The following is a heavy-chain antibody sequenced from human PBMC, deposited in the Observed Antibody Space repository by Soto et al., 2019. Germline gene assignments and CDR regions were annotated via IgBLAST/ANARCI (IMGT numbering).Heavy chain of an antibody. CDR3: ARGKHPDYDFWSCLIAAYYYYMDV. J-gene: IGHJ6*03. CDR1: GYTFTSYA. Sequence: PAASVKVSCKASGYTFTSYAMHWVRQAPGQRLEWMGWINASNGNTKYAQKFQGRVTMTRNTSMSTAYMELSSLRSEDTAVYYCARGKHPDYDFWSCLIAAYYYYMDVWGKGTTVTVSS. D-gene: IGHD3-3*01. CDR2: INASNGNT. V-gene: IGHV1-3*01.